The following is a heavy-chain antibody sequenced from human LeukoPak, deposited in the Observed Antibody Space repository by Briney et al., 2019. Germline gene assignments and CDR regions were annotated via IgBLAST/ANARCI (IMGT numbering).Heavy chain of an antibody. CDR3: ARGDDFWSGYYTGGSTPDY. CDR1: GYTFTSYD. J-gene: IGHJ4*02. V-gene: IGHV1-2*02. D-gene: IGHD3-3*01. Sequence: VASVKVSCKASGYTFTSYDINWVRQAPGQGLEWMGWINPNSGGTNYAQKFQGRVTMTRDTSISTAYMELGRLRSGDTAVYYCARGDDFWSGYYTGGSTPDYWGQGTLVTVSS. CDR2: INPNSGGT.